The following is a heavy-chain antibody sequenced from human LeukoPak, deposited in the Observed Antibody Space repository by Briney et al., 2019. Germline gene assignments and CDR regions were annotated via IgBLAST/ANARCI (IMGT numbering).Heavy chain of an antibody. Sequence: PSETLSLTCTVSGGSISSYHWSWIRQPPGKGLEWIGYIYYSGSTNYNPSLKSRVTISVDTSKNQFSLKLSSVTAADTAVYYCARHYYYYYMDVWGKGTTVTVSS. V-gene: IGHV4-59*01. J-gene: IGHJ6*03. CDR1: GGSISSYH. CDR2: IYYSGST. CDR3: ARHYYYYYMDV.